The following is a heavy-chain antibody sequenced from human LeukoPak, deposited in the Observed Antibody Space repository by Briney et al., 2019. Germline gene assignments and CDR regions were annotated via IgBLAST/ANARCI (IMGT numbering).Heavy chain of an antibody. CDR2: INPNTGGT. CDR1: GYIFTGQD. CDR3: ASYPRYNSSPPFDY. D-gene: IGHD6-6*01. J-gene: IGHJ4*02. V-gene: IGHV1-2*02. Sequence: ASVKVSCKASGYIFTGQDMHWVRQAPGQGLEWMGWINPNTGGTHYAQRFQGRVTMTRDTSISTAYMELRSLRSDDTAVYYCASYPRYNSSPPFDYWGQGTLVPVSS.